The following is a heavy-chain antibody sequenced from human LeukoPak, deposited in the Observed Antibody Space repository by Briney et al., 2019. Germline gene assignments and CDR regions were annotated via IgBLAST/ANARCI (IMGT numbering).Heavy chain of an antibody. D-gene: IGHD1-7*01. CDR2: IWYDGSNK. CDR3: ARDVYLTGTFFDY. Sequence: GGSLRLSCAASGFTFSSYGMHWVRQAPGKGLEWVAVIWYDGSNKYYADSVKGRFTISRDNSKNTLYLQMNSLRAEDTAVYYCARDVYLTGTFFDYWAQGTLVTVS. J-gene: IGHJ4*02. V-gene: IGHV3-33*01. CDR1: GFTFSSYG.